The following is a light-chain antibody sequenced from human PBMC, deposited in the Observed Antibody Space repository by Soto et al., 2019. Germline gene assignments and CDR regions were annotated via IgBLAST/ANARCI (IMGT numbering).Light chain of an antibody. Sequence: EIVLTQSPGTLSLSPGERATLSCRASQSVTNNYVAWYQQKPGQAPRLLIHDAPSRATGIPDRFSGGGSGTDFTLTISRLEPEDFAVYFCQQTAHSPLTFGQGTRVDIK. J-gene: IGKJ1*01. CDR2: DAP. CDR3: QQTAHSPLT. V-gene: IGKV3-20*01. CDR1: QSVTNNY.